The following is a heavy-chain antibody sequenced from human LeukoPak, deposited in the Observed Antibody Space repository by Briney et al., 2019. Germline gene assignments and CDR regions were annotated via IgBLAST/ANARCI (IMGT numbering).Heavy chain of an antibody. D-gene: IGHD5-24*01. CDR1: GGSFSCYY. Sequence: SETLSLTCAVYGGSFSCYYWSWIRQPPGKGLEWIGEINHSGSTNYNPSLKSRVTISVDTSKNQFSLKLSSVTAADTAVYYCARGSDMAASGDFDYWGQGTLVTVSS. V-gene: IGHV4-34*01. CDR3: ARGSDMAASGDFDY. CDR2: INHSGST. J-gene: IGHJ4*02.